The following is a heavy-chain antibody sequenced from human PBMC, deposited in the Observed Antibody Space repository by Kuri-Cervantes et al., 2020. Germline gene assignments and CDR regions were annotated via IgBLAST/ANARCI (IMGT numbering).Heavy chain of an antibody. J-gene: IGHJ6*03. Sequence: SETLSLTCAVSGGSISSSNWWSWVRQPPGKGLEWIGEIYHSGSTYYNPSLKSRVTISVDTSKNQFSLKLSSVTAADTAVYYCAREGDYGDYYMDVWGKGTTVTVSS. CDR2: IYHSGST. D-gene: IGHD4-17*01. CDR3: AREGDYGDYYMDV. CDR1: GGSISSSNW. V-gene: IGHV4-4*02.